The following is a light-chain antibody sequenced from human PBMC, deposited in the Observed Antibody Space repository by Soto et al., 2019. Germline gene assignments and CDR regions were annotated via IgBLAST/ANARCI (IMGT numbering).Light chain of an antibody. Sequence: IQLTQSPSSLSASVGDRVTITCRASQGISSYLAWYQQKPGKAPKLLIYATSTLQSGVPARFRGSGSGTDFTLTTSSLQPEDFATYYCQQYNAYPWTFGQGTKVDIK. CDR3: QQYNAYPWT. CDR2: ATS. V-gene: IGKV1-9*01. J-gene: IGKJ1*01. CDR1: QGISSY.